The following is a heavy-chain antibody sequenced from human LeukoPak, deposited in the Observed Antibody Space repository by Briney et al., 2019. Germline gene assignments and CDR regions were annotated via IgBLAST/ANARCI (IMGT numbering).Heavy chain of an antibody. D-gene: IGHD3-10*01. V-gene: IGHV4-59*08. Sequence: SETLSLTCTVSGGSISSYYWSWIRQPPGKGLEWIGYIYYSGSTNYNPSLKSRVTISVDTSKNQFSLKLSSVTAADTAVYYCARSTGGMVRGVMDYWGQGTLVTVSS. CDR3: ARSTGGMVRGVMDY. CDR1: GGSISSYY. J-gene: IGHJ4*02. CDR2: IYYSGST.